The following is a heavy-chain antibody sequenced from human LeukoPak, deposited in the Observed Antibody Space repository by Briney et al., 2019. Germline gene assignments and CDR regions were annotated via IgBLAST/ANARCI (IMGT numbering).Heavy chain of an antibody. CDR2: ISSSSSYI. D-gene: IGHD3-10*01. CDR3: ARDDYGSGLTYYYYMDV. Sequence: GGSLRLSCAASGFTFSSYSMNWVRQAPGKGLEWVSSISSSSSYIYYADSVKGRFTISRDNAKNSLYLQMNSLRAEDTAVYYCARDDYGSGLTYYYYMDVWGKGTTVTVSS. CDR1: GFTFSSYS. J-gene: IGHJ6*03. V-gene: IGHV3-21*01.